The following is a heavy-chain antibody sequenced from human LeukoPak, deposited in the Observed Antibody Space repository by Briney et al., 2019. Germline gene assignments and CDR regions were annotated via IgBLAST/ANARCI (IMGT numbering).Heavy chain of an antibody. V-gene: IGHV3-23*01. CDR3: ARVERNSLDF. D-gene: IGHD1/OR15-1a*01. J-gene: IGHJ4*02. Sequence: GRSLRLSCAVSGFTFRNYAMSWVRQAPGKGLEWVSGISDNGVSTYYTGSVKGRFTISRDNPRNTLYLQMNSLRADDTAVYFCARVERNSLDFWGQGTLVTVSS. CDR1: GFTFRNYA. CDR2: ISDNGVST.